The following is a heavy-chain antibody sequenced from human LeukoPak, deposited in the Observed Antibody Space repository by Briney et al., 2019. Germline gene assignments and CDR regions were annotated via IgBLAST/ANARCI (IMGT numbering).Heavy chain of an antibody. J-gene: IGHJ4*02. CDR1: GFTFSSYG. V-gene: IGHV3-30*18. CDR2: ISYDGSNK. Sequence: GGSLRLSCAASGFTFSSYGMHWVRQAPGKGLEWVAVISYDGSNKYYADSVKGRFTISRDNSKNTLYLQMNSLRAEDTAVYYCAKGFDYWGQGTLVTVSS. CDR3: AKGFDY.